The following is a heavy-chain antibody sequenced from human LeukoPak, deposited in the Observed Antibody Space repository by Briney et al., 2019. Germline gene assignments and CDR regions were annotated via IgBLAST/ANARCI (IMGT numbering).Heavy chain of an antibody. D-gene: IGHD3-22*01. CDR2: MNPNSGNT. CDR3: ARARHTRYYDSSGYYLFY. V-gene: IGHV1-8*01. Sequence: ASVKVSCKASGYTFTSYDINWVRQATGQGLEWMGWMNPNSGNTGYAQKFQGRVTMTRNTSISTAYMKLSSLRSEDTAVYYCARARHTRYYDSSGYYLFYWGQGTLVTVSS. CDR1: GYTFTSYD. J-gene: IGHJ4*02.